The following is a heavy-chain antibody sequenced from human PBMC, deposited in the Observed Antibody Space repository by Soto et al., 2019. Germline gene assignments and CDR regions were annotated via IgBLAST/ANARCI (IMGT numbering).Heavy chain of an antibody. CDR1: GYAFTSYY. J-gene: IGHJ6*02. CDR2: INPSGGST. CDR3: AREAAAGPGSYYGMDV. Sequence: ASVKASSKASGYAFTSYYMHWVRQAPGQGLEWMGIINPSGGSTSYAQKFQGRVTMTRDTSTSTVYMELSSLRSEDTAVYYCAREAAAGPGSYYGMDVWGQGTTVTVSS. D-gene: IGHD6-13*01. V-gene: IGHV1-46*01.